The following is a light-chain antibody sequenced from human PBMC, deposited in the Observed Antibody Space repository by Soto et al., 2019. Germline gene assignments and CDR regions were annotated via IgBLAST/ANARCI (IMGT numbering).Light chain of an antibody. Sequence: DIQMTQSPSTLSASVGDRVIITCWASQSISGWLAWYQQKPGRAPNLLIYKASTLASGVPSRFSGSGSGTEFSLTISSLQPDDFATYYCQQYNSYPYTFGQGTKLEIK. CDR3: QQYNSYPYT. V-gene: IGKV1-5*03. CDR2: KAS. J-gene: IGKJ2*01. CDR1: QSISGW.